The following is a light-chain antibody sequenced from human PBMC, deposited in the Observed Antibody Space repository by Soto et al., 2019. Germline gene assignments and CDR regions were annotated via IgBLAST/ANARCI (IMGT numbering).Light chain of an antibody. CDR1: SSDVGAYNS. J-gene: IGLJ1*01. CDR2: SVS. V-gene: IGLV2-14*03. Sequence: QSALTQPASVSGSPGQSITISCTGTSSDVGAYNSVSWYQQHPDKAPKLIIFSVSYRSSGVSDRFYGSKSDNTASLTISGLRTEGEADYYCSSSTSSSTYLFGTGTKVTVL. CDR3: SSSTSSSTYL.